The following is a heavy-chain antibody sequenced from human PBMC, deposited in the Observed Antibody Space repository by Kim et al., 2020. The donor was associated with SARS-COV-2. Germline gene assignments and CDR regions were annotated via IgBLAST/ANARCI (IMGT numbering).Heavy chain of an antibody. V-gene: IGHV4-34*01. D-gene: IGHD5-12*01. CDR1: GGSFSGYY. J-gene: IGHJ1*01. Sequence: SETLSLTCAVYGGSFSGYYWSWIRQPPGKGLEWIGEINHSGSTNYNPSLKGRVTISVDTSKNQFSLKLSSVTAADTAVYYCARLQGRWLQFGYFHHWGQGTLVAVSS. CDR3: ARLQGRWLQFGYFHH. CDR2: INHSGST.